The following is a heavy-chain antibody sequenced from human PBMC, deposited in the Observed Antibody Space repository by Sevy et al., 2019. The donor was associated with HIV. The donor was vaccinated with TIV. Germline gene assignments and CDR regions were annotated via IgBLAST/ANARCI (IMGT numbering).Heavy chain of an antibody. Sequence: GGSLRLSCAASGFTFSNYGMHWTRQAPGKGLEWVACIRYDGSNSYSADSVKGRFTISRHNSKNTLYLQINSLRAEDTAVYYCAKDYRIYCSRTSCLFDYWGQGTLVTVSS. CDR2: IRYDGSNS. CDR3: AKDYRIYCSRTSCLFDY. J-gene: IGHJ4*02. CDR1: GFTFSNYG. D-gene: IGHD2-2*01. V-gene: IGHV3-30*02.